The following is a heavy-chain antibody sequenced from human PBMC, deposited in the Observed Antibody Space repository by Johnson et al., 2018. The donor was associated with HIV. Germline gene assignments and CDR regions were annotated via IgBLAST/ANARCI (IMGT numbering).Heavy chain of an antibody. D-gene: IGHD2-8*02. CDR3: TTVGGILGTYAFDI. CDR2: IKSKTDGGTT. Sequence: MLLVESGGTLVKPGGSLSLSCAASGFTFINAWMTWVRQSPGKGLEWVGRIKSKTDGGTTDYAAPVKGRFTISRDDSKNTLYLQMNSLKTEDTSLYYCTTVGGILGTYAFDIWGQGKMVTVSS. V-gene: IGHV3-15*02. J-gene: IGHJ3*02. CDR1: GFTFINAW.